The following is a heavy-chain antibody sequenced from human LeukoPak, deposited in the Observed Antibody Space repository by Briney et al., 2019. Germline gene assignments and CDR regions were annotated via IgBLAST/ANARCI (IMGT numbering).Heavy chain of an antibody. CDR2: IKQDGSEK. Sequence: GESLRLSCAASGFTFSSYWMSWVRQAPGKGLEWVANIKQDGSEKYYVDSVKGRFTISRENAKNSLYLQMNNLRAEDTAVYYCARAIGGPSGSYYNYWGQGTLVTVSS. J-gene: IGHJ4*02. V-gene: IGHV3-7*03. CDR3: ARAIGGPSGSYYNY. D-gene: IGHD1-26*01. CDR1: GFTFSSYW.